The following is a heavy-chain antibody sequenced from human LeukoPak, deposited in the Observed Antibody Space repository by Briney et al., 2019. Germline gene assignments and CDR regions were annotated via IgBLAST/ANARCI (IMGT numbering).Heavy chain of an antibody. V-gene: IGHV4-31*03. CDR1: GGSISSGDYY. J-gene: IGHJ4*02. Sequence: SETLSLTCTVSGGSISSGDYYWSWIRQHPGKGLEWIGYIYYSGSTYYNPSLKSRVTISVDTSKNQFSLKLSSVTAADTAVYYCANFDSSGYFGFDYWGQGTLVTVSS. CDR2: IYYSGST. CDR3: ANFDSSGYFGFDY. D-gene: IGHD3-22*01.